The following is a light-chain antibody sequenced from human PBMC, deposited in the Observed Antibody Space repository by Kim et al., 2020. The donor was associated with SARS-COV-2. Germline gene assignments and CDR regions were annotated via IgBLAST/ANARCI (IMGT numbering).Light chain of an antibody. Sequence: QKVTISCSGSNTNMGRNNGSWKQQLPGTAPKVLIYDNNNRPSGIPGRFSGSKSGTSATLGITGLQTGDEADYYCGTWDSSLYAFVFGTGTKVTVL. CDR2: DNN. V-gene: IGLV1-51*01. J-gene: IGLJ1*01. CDR1: NTNMGRNN. CDR3: GTWDSSLYAFV.